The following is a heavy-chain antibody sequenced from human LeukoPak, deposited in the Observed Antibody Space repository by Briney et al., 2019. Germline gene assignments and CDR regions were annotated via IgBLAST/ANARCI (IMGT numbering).Heavy chain of an antibody. J-gene: IGHJ4*02. CDR2: IIPIFGTA. Sequence: SSVTVSFKVSGCTFIRYASSWVRQAPGQGLDWMGGIIPIFGTANYAQKFQGRVTITADESTSTAYMELSSLRSEDTAVYYCAAGSLVLLSGLDYWGQGTLVTVSS. CDR1: GCTFIRYA. V-gene: IGHV1-69*01. D-gene: IGHD2/OR15-2a*01. CDR3: AAGSLVLLSGLDY.